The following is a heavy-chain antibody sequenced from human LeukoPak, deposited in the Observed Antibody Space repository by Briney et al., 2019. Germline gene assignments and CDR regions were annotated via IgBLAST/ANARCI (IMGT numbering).Heavy chain of an antibody. V-gene: IGHV3-7*05. CDR2: VKPDGSDK. CDR3: ATSRHNSFDP. CDR1: GFTFSSSW. J-gene: IGHJ5*02. D-gene: IGHD1-1*01. Sequence: PGGSLRLSCAAPGFTFSSSWMSWLRQAPGQGLESVANVKPDGSDKCLVGSVKGRFTVSRDNAKNSLYLQMNSLRAEDTAVYYCATSRHNSFDPWGQGTLVTVSS.